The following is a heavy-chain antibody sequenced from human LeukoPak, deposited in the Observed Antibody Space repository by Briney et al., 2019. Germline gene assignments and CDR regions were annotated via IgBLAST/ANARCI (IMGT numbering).Heavy chain of an antibody. CDR1: RYPVTGYY. D-gene: IGHD5-18*01. CDR3: ARDPESYVGGDAFDI. CDR2: INPNSGGT. V-gene: IGHV1-2*02. J-gene: IGHJ3*02. Sequence: APVKPSCKPSRYPVTGYYMHCVPQAPGHRRKGRGWINPNSGGTNYAQKFQGRVTMTRDTSISTAYMELSRLRSDDKAVYYCARDPESYVGGDAFDIGGKGPMVTVSS.